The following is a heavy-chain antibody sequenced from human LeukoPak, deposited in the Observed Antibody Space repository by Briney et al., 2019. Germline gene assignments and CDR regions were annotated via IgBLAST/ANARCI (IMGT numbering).Heavy chain of an antibody. Sequence: SVKVSCKASGGTFSSYAISWVRQAPGQGLEWMGGIIPIFGTANYAQKFQGRVMITADESTSTAYMELSSLRSEDTAVYYCAREIRFLEWLENWFDPWGQGTLVTVSS. CDR1: GGTFSSYA. J-gene: IGHJ5*02. D-gene: IGHD3-3*01. CDR3: AREIRFLEWLENWFDP. CDR2: IIPIFGTA. V-gene: IGHV1-69*01.